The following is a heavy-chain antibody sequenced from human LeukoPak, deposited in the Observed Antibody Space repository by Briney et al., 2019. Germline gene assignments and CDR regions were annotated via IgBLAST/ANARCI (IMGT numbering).Heavy chain of an antibody. D-gene: IGHD3-22*01. CDR3: AKAVDYYDSSGSDS. J-gene: IGHJ4*02. V-gene: IGHV3-30-3*01. CDR2: ISYDGSNK. Sequence: GGSLRLSCAASGFTFSSYAMHWVRQAPGKGLEWVAVISYDGSNKYYADSVKGRFTISRDNSKNTLYLQMSSLRAEDTAVYYCAKAVDYYDSSGSDSWGQGTLVTVSS. CDR1: GFTFSSYA.